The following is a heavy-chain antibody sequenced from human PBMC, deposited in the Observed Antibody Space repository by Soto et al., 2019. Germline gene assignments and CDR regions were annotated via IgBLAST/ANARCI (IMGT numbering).Heavy chain of an antibody. D-gene: IGHD1-1*01. Sequence: SETLSLTCTVSGGSISSSSYYWGWIRQPPGKGLEWIGSIYYSGSTYYNPSLKSRVTISVDTSKNQFSLKLSSVTAADTAVYYCARHAQLGNKGHWYFDYWGQGTLVTVSS. CDR2: IYYSGST. V-gene: IGHV4-39*01. J-gene: IGHJ4*02. CDR1: GGSISSSSYY. CDR3: ARHAQLGNKGHWYFDY.